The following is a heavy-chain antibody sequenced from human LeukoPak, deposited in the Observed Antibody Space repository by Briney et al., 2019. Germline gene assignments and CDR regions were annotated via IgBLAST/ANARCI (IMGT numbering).Heavy chain of an antibody. CDR3: ARVYSSGSYYFDY. CDR2: IIPIFGTA. Sequence: SVKVSCKASGGTFSSYAISWVRQAPGQGLEWMGGIIPIFGTANYAQKFQGRVTITADKSTSTAYMELSSLRSEDTAVYYCARVYSSGSYYFDYWGQGTLVTVSS. CDR1: GGTFSSYA. D-gene: IGHD6-19*01. V-gene: IGHV1-69*06. J-gene: IGHJ4*02.